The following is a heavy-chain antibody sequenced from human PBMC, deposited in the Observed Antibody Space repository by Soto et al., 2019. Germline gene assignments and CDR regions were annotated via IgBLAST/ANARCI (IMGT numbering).Heavy chain of an antibody. V-gene: IGHV4-4*02. CDR3: ARGGYYYDSSGYGHAFDI. D-gene: IGHD3-22*01. J-gene: IGHJ3*02. Sequence: SETLSLTCAVSGGSISSSNWWSWVRQPPGKGLEWIGEIYHSGSTNYNPSLKSRVTISVDKSKNQFSLKLSSVTAADTAVYYCARGGYYYDSSGYGHAFDIWGQGTMVTVSS. CDR1: GGSISSSNW. CDR2: IYHSGST.